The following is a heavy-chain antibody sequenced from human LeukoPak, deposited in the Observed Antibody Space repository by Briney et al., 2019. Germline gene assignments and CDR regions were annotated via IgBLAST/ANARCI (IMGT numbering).Heavy chain of an antibody. CDR3: ARDRGLAAAGTVGWFDP. J-gene: IGHJ5*02. Sequence: GGSLRLSCAASGFTFSSYGMHWVRQAPGKGLQWVASIKEDGSEKHYVDSVRGRFAISRDNAKNSLYLQMNSLRVEDTAAYDCARDRGLAAAGTVGWFDPWGQGTLVTVSS. CDR1: GFTFSSYG. V-gene: IGHV3-7*01. CDR2: IKEDGSEK. D-gene: IGHD6-13*01.